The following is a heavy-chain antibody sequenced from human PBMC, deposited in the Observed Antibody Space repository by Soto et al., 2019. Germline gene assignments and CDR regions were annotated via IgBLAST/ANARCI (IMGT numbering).Heavy chain of an antibody. D-gene: IGHD6-19*01. CDR2: IYHSGST. J-gene: IGHJ4*02. V-gene: IGHV4-4*02. CDR1: GGSISSSNW. CDR3: ARSGSGWSFFDY. Sequence: PSETLSLTCAVSGGSISSSNWWSWVRQPPGKGLEWIGEIYHSGSTNYNPSLKSRVTVSVDKSKNQFSLKLSSVTAADTAVYYCARSGSGWSFFDYWGQGTLVTVSS.